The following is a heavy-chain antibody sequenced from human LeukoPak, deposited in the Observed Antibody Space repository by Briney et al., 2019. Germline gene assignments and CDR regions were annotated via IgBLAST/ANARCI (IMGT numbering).Heavy chain of an antibody. D-gene: IGHD3-22*01. CDR2: IYYSGST. Sequence: SETLSLTCTVSGGSISSSSYYWGWIRQPPGKGLEWIGSIYYSGSTSYNPSLKSRVTISADTSKNQFSLKLSSVTAADTAVYYCARLPATNYYGSSGYPWGQGTLVTVSS. V-gene: IGHV4-39*01. CDR1: GGSISSSSYY. J-gene: IGHJ5*02. CDR3: ARLPATNYYGSSGYP.